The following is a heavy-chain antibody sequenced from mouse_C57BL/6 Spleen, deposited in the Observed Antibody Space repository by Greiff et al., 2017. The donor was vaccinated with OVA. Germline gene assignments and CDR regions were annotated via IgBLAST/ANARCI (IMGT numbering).Heavy chain of an antibody. J-gene: IGHJ1*03. Sequence: EVNVVESGGDLVKPGGSLKLSCAASGFTFSSYGMSWVRQTPDKRLEWVATISSGGSYTYYPDSVKGRFTISRDNARNTLYLQMSSLKSEDTAMYYCTRVTVVPNWYFDVWGTGTTVTVSS. CDR2: ISSGGSYT. CDR3: TRVTVVPNWYFDV. D-gene: IGHD1-1*01. V-gene: IGHV5-6*01. CDR1: GFTFSSYG.